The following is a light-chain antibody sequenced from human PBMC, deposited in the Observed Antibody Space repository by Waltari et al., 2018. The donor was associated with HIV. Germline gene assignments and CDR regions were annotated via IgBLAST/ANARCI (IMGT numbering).Light chain of an antibody. CDR2: STA. CDR1: TGAVTSAHH. V-gene: IGLV7-43*01. CDR3: LLYYSGVVV. J-gene: IGLJ2*01. Sequence: QTVVTQEPSLTVSPGGTSTLTCASTTGAVTSAHHPNWFQQKPGKAPRALIFSTANKYSWTPARFSGSLLGGKAALTLSGLQPEDEAEYFCLLYYSGVVVFGGGTRVTVL.